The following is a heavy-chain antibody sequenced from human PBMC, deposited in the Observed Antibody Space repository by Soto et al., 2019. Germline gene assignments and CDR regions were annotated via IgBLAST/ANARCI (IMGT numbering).Heavy chain of an antibody. Sequence: PSETLSLTCAVSGGSIRSNNWWSWVRQPPGKRLEWIGEIFHSGSTNYNPSLKTRVTISVDTSKNQFSLQLRSVSAADTAVYYCARGPSGDKVDYWGQGTLVTVSS. D-gene: IGHD7-27*01. J-gene: IGHJ4*02. CDR1: GGSIRSNNW. CDR3: ARGPSGDKVDY. CDR2: IFHSGST. V-gene: IGHV4-4*02.